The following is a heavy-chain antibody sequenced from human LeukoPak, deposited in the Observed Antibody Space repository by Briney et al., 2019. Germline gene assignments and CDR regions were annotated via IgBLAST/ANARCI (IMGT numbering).Heavy chain of an antibody. Sequence: SETLSLTCAVSGGSISSSNWWSWVRQPPGKGLEWIGEIYHSGSTNYNPSLKSRVTISVDKSKNQFSLKLSSVTAADTAVYYCARDVTDTAMVTNRFDPWGQGTLVTVSS. V-gene: IGHV4-4*02. CDR1: GGSISSSNW. CDR2: IYHSGST. J-gene: IGHJ5*02. CDR3: ARDVTDTAMVTNRFDP. D-gene: IGHD5-18*01.